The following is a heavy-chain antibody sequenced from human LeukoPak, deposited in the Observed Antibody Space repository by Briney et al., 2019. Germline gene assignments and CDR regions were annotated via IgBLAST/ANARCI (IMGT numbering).Heavy chain of an antibody. CDR2: INPNSGGT. D-gene: IGHD5-24*01. J-gene: IGHJ4*02. V-gene: IGHV1-2*02. Sequence: RASVKVSRKASGYTFTSYDINWVRQAPGQGLEWMGWINPNSGGTNYAQKFQGRVTMTRDTSISTAYMELSRLRSDDTAVYYCARASWLQAIPPIGYWGQGTLVTVSS. CDR3: ARASWLQAIPPIGY. CDR1: GYTFTSYD.